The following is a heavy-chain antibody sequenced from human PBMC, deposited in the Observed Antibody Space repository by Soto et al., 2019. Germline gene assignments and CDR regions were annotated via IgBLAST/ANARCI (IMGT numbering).Heavy chain of an antibody. CDR2: IIPILGIA. Sequence: GASVKVSCKASGVTFSSSTISWVRQAPGQGLEWMGRIIPILGIANYAQKFQGRVTITADKSTSTAYMELSSLRSEDTAVYYCARGDEYCSSTSCWGVRNDAFDIWGQGTMVTVSS. CDR3: ARGDEYCSSTSCWGVRNDAFDI. D-gene: IGHD2-2*01. J-gene: IGHJ3*02. CDR1: GVTFSSST. V-gene: IGHV1-69*02.